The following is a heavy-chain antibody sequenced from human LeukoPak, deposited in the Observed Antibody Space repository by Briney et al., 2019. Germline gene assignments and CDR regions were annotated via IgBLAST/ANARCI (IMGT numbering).Heavy chain of an antibody. CDR2: IKADGSEE. CDR1: GFSFSSYY. V-gene: IGHV3-7*01. CDR3: VRGHYADY. Sequence: PGGSLRLSCAASGFSFSSYYMNWVRQAPGKGLEWVANIKADGSEEDYVDSVKGRSIISRDNAKNSLYLQMNRLRADDTALYYCVRGHYADYTSQGTLVTVSS. J-gene: IGHJ4*02.